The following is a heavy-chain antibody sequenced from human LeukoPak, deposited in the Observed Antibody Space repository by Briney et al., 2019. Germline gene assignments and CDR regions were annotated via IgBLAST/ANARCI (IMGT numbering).Heavy chain of an antibody. J-gene: IGHJ6*03. CDR2: INPNSGGT. V-gene: IGHV1-2*02. CDR1: GYTFTGYY. CDR3: ARASPLYYYMDV. D-gene: IGHD6-6*01. Sequence: ASVTVSCKASGYTFTGYYMHWVRQAPGQGLEWMGWINPNSGGTNYAQKFQGRVTMTRDKSISTAYMELSRLRSDDTAVYYCARASPLYYYMDVWGKGTTVTVSS.